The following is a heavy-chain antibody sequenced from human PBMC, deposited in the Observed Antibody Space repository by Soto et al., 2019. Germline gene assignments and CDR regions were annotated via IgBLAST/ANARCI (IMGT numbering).Heavy chain of an antibody. CDR1: GGSVSSGSSY. CDR3: ARAGQWLVPPDY. CDR2: IYYSGST. J-gene: IGHJ4*02. Sequence: QVQLQESGPGLVKPSETLSLTCTVSGGSVSSGSSYWTWIRQPPGKGLGWIGYIYYSGSTNYSPSLNSRVTISVDTSKNQFSLKLSSVTAADTAVYYCARAGQWLVPPDYWGQGTLVTVSS. V-gene: IGHV4-61*01. D-gene: IGHD6-19*01.